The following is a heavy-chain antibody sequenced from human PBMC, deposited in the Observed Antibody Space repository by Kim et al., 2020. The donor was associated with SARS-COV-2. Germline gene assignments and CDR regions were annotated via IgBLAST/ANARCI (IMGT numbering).Heavy chain of an antibody. J-gene: IGHJ4*02. Sequence: NIKTCQNLQGRATLTWEKSANTAYLELSSLRSEDTAVYFCARDLLHTGFDFWGQGTLVTVSS. CDR3: ARDLLHTGFDF. V-gene: IGHV1-3*01. D-gene: IGHD2-8*02. CDR2: NI.